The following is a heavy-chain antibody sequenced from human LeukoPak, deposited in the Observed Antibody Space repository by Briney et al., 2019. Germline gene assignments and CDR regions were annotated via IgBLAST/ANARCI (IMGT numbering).Heavy chain of an antibody. CDR2: IIPIFGTA. J-gene: IGHJ3*02. CDR3: ARDRGIVGAHDAFDI. D-gene: IGHD1-26*01. V-gene: IGHV1-69*13. Sequence: ASVKVSCKASGGTFSSYAISWVRQAPGQGLEWMGGIIPIFGTANYAQKFQGRVTITADESTSTAYMELGSLRSEDTAVYYCARDRGIVGAHDAFDIWGQGTMVTVSS. CDR1: GGTFSSYA.